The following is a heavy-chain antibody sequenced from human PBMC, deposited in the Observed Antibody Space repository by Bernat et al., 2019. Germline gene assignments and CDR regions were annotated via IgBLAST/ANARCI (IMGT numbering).Heavy chain of an antibody. CDR1: GDSVISGNSY. D-gene: IGHD6-19*01. J-gene: IGHJ3*02. V-gene: IGHV4-39*01. CDR3: TRYPRDGYSRGWVAFDI. CDR2: IYYSGTT. Sequence: QLQLQESGPGLVKPSETLSLTCTVSGDSVISGNSYWGWIRQPPGKELEWIGSIYYSGTTYYNPSLKSRVTMSVDTSKNQFSLRLSSVTAADTAVYYCTRYPRDGYSRGWVAFDIRGQGTMVTVSS.